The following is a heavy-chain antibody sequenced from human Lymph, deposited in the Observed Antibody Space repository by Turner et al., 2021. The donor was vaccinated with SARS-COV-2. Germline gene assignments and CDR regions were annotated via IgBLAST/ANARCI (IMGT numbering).Heavy chain of an antibody. CDR2: FLPILRIA. D-gene: IGHD3-10*01. CDR3: ARVVGGFGELGYYYYYGMDV. V-gene: IGHV1-69*10. J-gene: IGHJ6*02. Sequence: QVQLVQSGPEVKKPGSSVKVSCKASGGTFSSDAISWVRRAPGQWLGGMGGFLPILRIATYAQRFQGRATITADKSTSTAYMERSSLRSEDTAVFYCARVVGGFGELGYYYYYGMDVWGQGTTVTVSS. CDR1: GGTFSSDA.